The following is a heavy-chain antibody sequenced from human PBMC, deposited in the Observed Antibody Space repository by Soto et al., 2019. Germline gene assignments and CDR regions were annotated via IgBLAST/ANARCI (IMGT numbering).Heavy chain of an antibody. CDR1: GGSIRSSDYY. CDR2: VYYSESA. V-gene: IGHV4-30-4*01. J-gene: IGHJ4*02. Sequence: QVQLQESGPGLVKPSQTLSLTCTVSGGSIRSSDYYWSWIRQPPGKGLEWIGYVYYSESAYYNPSLQSRGFISTDTSKNQFSLTLSSVTAADTAVYYCARVIITATGTSGFDSWGQGTLVTVSS. D-gene: IGHD6-13*01. CDR3: ARVIITATGTSGFDS.